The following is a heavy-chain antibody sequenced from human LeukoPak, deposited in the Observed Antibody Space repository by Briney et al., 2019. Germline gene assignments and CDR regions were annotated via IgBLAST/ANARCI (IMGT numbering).Heavy chain of an antibody. CDR1: GYTFTGYY. Sequence: ASVKVSCKASGYTFTGYYMHWVRQAPGQGLEWMGWINPNSGGTNYAQKFQGRVTMTRDASISAAYMELSRLTSDDTAVYYCARVRVGEDLDYWGRGTLVTVSS. CDR3: ARVRVGEDLDY. V-gene: IGHV1-2*02. D-gene: IGHD3-16*01. J-gene: IGHJ4*02. CDR2: INPNSGGT.